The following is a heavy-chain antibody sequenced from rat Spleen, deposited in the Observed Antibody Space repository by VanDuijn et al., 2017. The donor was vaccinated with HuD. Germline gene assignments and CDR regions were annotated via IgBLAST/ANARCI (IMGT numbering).Heavy chain of an antibody. CDR2: IWNSGGT. Sequence: QVQLKESGPGLVQPSQTLSLTCTVAGFSLTSYNVHWVRQPPGKGLEWMGVIWNSGGTQYNSGLKSRLNINKDISKSQVFLEMNSLQTEDTAMYFCARSGYYSEDVMDAWGQGASVTVSS. V-gene: IGHV2-41*01. CDR1: GFSLTSYN. D-gene: IGHD1-1*01. J-gene: IGHJ4*01. CDR3: ARSGYYSEDVMDA.